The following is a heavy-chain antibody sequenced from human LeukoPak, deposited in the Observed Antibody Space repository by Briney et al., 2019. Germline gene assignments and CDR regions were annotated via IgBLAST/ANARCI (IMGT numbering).Heavy chain of an antibody. D-gene: IGHD1-26*01. CDR3: ARDGGMEWEPHAFDY. J-gene: IGHJ4*02. CDR1: GFTFSSYS. Sequence: GGSLRLSCAASGFTFSSYSMNWVRQAPGKGLEWVSSISSSSSYIYYADSVKGRFTISRDNAKNSLYLQMNSLRAEDTAVYYCARDGGMEWEPHAFDYWGQGTLDTVSS. CDR2: ISSSSSYI. V-gene: IGHV3-21*01.